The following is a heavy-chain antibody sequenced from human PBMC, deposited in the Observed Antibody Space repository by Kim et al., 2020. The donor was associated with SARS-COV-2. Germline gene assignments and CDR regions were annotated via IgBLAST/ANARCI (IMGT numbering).Heavy chain of an antibody. V-gene: IGHV4-39*01. J-gene: IGHJ4*02. CDR1: GGSISSRSYY. D-gene: IGHD2-8*01. Sequence: SETLSLTCTVSGGSISSRSYYWGWIRQPPGKGLEWIGSIYYSGSTYYNPSLKSRVTISVDTSKNQFSLKLSSVTAADTAVYYCARLKYAVDYWGQGTLVTVSS. CDR3: ARLKYAVDY. CDR2: IYYSGST.